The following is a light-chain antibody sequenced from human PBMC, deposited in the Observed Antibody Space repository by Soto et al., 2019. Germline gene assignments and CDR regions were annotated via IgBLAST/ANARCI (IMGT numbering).Light chain of an antibody. V-gene: IGLV1-40*01. CDR1: SSNIGAGYE. J-gene: IGLJ1*01. CDR3: QSYDSSLSGYV. Sequence: QSVLTQPPSVSEAPGQRVTISCTGSSSNIGAGYEAHWYQQVPGTAPKLLIYENNNRPSGVPDRFSGSKSGTSASLAITGLQAEDEDEYYCQSYDSSLSGYVFGTGTKLPS. CDR2: ENN.